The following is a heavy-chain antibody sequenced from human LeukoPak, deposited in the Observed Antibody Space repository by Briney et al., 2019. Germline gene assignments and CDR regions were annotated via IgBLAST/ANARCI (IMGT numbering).Heavy chain of an antibody. D-gene: IGHD6-19*01. CDR1: GGSFSGYY. CDR3: ARATIAVAELDY. V-gene: IGHV4-34*01. Sequence: SETLSLTCAVYGGSFSGYYWSWIRQPPXXXLEWIGEINHSGSTNYNPSLKSRVTISVDTSKNQFSLKLSSVTAADTAVYYCARATIAVAELDYWGQGTLVTVSS. CDR2: INHSGST. J-gene: IGHJ4*02.